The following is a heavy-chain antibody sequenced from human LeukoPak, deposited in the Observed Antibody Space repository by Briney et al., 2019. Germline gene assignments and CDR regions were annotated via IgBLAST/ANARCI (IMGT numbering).Heavy chain of an antibody. CDR1: GYTFNSYG. D-gene: IGHD2-21*02. J-gene: IGHJ3*02. CDR2: VSGDTGNR. CDR3: ARPMVTSDSDTFDI. V-gene: IGHV1-18*01. Sequence: ASVKVSYKASGYTFNSYGISWVRQAPGQGLEWMGWVSGDTGNRNYAQKFQGRVTMTTDISTSIGYMELRSLRSDDTAVYYCARPMVTSDSDTFDIWGQGTMVTVSS.